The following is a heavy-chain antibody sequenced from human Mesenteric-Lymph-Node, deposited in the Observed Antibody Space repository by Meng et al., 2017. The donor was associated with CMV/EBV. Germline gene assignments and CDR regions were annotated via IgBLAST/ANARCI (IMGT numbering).Heavy chain of an antibody. J-gene: IGHJ4*02. CDR2: INHGGVT. V-gene: IGHV4-34*01. Sequence: SEPLSPTCDVYDGSFSGYYWSWIRQAPGRGVEWFGEINHGGVTNYNPSRRSRVAISVDTSKRQFSLKVSSVTAADSGVYYCATAPIYQLPDFWGPGTLVTVSS. CDR1: DGSFSGYY. CDR3: ATAPIYQLPDF. D-gene: IGHD2-2*01.